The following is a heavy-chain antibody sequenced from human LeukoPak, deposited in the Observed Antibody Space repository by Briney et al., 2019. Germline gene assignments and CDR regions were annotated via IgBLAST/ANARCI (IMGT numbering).Heavy chain of an antibody. J-gene: IGHJ3*02. CDR1: GYTFTDYW. D-gene: IGHD6-13*01. CDR3: SRPGFSTSFGAFDI. Sequence: GEPLKISCKGSGYTFTDYWIAWVRQMPGKGLEWMGTIYPGDSDTKYSPTFQGQVTISTDKSISTAYLQWSNLKASDTAMYYCSRPGFSTSFGAFDIWGQGTMVTVSS. CDR2: IYPGDSDT. V-gene: IGHV5-51*01.